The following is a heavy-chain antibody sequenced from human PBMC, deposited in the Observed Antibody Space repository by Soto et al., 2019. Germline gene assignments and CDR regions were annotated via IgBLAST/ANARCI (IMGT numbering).Heavy chain of an antibody. CDR2: INHSGST. CDR1: GGSFSGYY. J-gene: IGHJ4*02. V-gene: IGHV4-34*01. CDR3: ARAPNRLRFDY. Sequence: SETLSLTCAVYGGSFSGYYWSWIRQPPGKGLEWIGEINHSGSTNYNPSLKSRVTISVDTSKNQFSLKLSSVTAADTAVYYCARAPNRLRFDYRGQGTLVTVSS. D-gene: IGHD3-16*01.